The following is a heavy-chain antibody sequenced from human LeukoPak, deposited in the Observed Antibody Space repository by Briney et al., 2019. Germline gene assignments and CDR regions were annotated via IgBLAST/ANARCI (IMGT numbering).Heavy chain of an antibody. V-gene: IGHV3-11*01. Sequence: GGSLRLSCAASGFTFSDYYMSWIRQAPGKGLEWLSYISSSGRTIYYADSVKGRFTISRDNAKNPLYLQMNSLRVEDTAVYYCARHYYHSSGHGGYWGQGTLVTVSS. J-gene: IGHJ4*02. CDR2: ISSSGRTI. CDR3: ARHYYHSSGHGGY. CDR1: GFTFSDYY. D-gene: IGHD3-22*01.